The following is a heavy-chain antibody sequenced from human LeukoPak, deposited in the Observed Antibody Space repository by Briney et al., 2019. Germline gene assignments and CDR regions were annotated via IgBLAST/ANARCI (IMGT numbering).Heavy chain of an antibody. Sequence: GGSLRLSCAASGFTFSSYSMNWVRQAPGKGLEWVSSISSSSSYIYYADSVKGRFTISRDNAKNSLYLQMNSLRAEDTAVYCCARERMTTVVINAFDIWGQGTMVTVSS. CDR3: ARERMTTVVINAFDI. J-gene: IGHJ3*02. CDR1: GFTFSSYS. D-gene: IGHD4-23*01. CDR2: ISSSSSYI. V-gene: IGHV3-21*01.